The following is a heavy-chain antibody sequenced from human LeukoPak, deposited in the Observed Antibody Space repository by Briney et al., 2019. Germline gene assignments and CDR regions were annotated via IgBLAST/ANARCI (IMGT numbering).Heavy chain of an antibody. CDR3: AREGGYGDGPDFDY. Sequence: GRSVCVSCKASGGTFSSYAISWVRQAPGQGLEWMGGIIPIFGAANHAQKFQGRVTITADESTSTAYMELSSLRSEDTAVYYCAREGGYGDGPDFDYWGQGTRVSLSS. CDR2: IIPIFGAA. J-gene: IGHJ4*02. V-gene: IGHV1-69*01. CDR1: GGTFSSYA. D-gene: IGHD5-12*01.